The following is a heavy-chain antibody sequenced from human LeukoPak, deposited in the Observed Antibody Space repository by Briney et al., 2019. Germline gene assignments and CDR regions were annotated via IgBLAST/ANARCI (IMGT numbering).Heavy chain of an antibody. CDR2: ISGSGDST. D-gene: IGHD1-26*01. Sequence: QPGGSLRLPCAASGFTFSSYAMSWVRQAPGKGLEWLSVISGSGDSTHYADSVTGRFTISRDISKNTLYLQMNSLRAGDTAVYYCAREVGATDYWGQGTQVTVSS. J-gene: IGHJ4*02. CDR1: GFTFSSYA. CDR3: AREVGATDY. V-gene: IGHV3-23*01.